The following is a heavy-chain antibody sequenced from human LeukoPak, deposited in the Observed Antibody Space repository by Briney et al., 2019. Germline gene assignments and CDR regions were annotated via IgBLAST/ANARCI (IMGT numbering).Heavy chain of an antibody. V-gene: IGHV1-2*04. J-gene: IGHJ5*02. CDR1: GYTFTGYY. CDR2: INPNSGGT. CDR3: ARGPTGQRAAAGTNWFDP. Sequence: ASVKVSCKASGYTFTGYYMHWVRQAPGQGLEWMGWINPNSGGTNYAQKFQGWVTMTRDTSISTAYMELSRLRSDDTAVYYCARGPTGQRAAAGTNWFDPWGQGTLVTVSS. D-gene: IGHD6-13*01.